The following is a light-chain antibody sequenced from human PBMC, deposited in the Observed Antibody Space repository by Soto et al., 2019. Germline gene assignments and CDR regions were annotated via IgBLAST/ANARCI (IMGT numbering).Light chain of an antibody. J-gene: IGKJ4*01. CDR3: QQTHSTPLT. CDR1: QSISNS. CDR2: TIS. V-gene: IGKV1-39*01. Sequence: DIPMTQSPSSLSAFVGDRVTITCRASQSISNSLNWYQQKPGKAPRLLISTISSLQSGVPSRFTGSGSGTDFTLTISSLQPEDFATYYCQQTHSTPLTFCGGTKVEV.